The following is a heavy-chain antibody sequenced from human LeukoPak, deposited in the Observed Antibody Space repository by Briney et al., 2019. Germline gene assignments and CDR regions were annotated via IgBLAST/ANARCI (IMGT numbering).Heavy chain of an antibody. V-gene: IGHV3-53*01. D-gene: IGHD6-19*01. Sequence: PGGSLRLSCAASGFTVSSNYMSWVRQTPGKGLGWVSVIYSGGSTYYADSVKGRFTISRDNSKNTLYLQMNSLRAEDTAVYYCARVRADIAVAWFDYWGQGTLVTVSS. CDR3: ARVRADIAVAWFDY. CDR2: IYSGGST. CDR1: GFTVSSNY. J-gene: IGHJ4*02.